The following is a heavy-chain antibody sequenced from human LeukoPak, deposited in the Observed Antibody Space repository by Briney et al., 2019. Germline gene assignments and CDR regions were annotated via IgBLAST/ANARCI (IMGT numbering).Heavy chain of an antibody. J-gene: IGHJ4*02. CDR1: GFTFSTSW. Sequence: GGSLRLSCAASGFTFSTSWMTWVRQAPGKGLEFVANIKHDGSERYYVDSVKGRFTISRDNAKNSLYLQMDSLRAVDTAVYFCATGHTSLAPGGQGTLVTVSS. CDR3: ATGHTSLAP. CDR2: IKHDGSER. V-gene: IGHV3-7*01.